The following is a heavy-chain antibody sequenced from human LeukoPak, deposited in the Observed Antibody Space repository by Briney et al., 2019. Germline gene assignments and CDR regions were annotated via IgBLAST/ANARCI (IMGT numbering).Heavy chain of an antibody. Sequence: GGSLRLSCAASGFTFSSYGMHWVRQAPGKGLEWVAVIWYDGSNKYYADSVKGRFTISGDNSKNTLYLQMNSLRAEDTAVYYCARNVRNPRIDAFDIWGQGTMVTVSS. D-gene: IGHD1-14*01. CDR1: GFTFSSYG. J-gene: IGHJ3*02. V-gene: IGHV3-33*01. CDR2: IWYDGSNK. CDR3: ARNVRNPRIDAFDI.